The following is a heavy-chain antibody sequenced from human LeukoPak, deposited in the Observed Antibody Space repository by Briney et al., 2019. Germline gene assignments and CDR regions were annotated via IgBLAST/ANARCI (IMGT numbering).Heavy chain of an antibody. CDR1: GFTFSNYG. CDR3: ANDPSPHGMLTGYHS. Sequence: GGSLRLSCTVSGFTFSNYGMHWVRQAPGKGLEWVAVISYDGSNKNYADSVKGRFTISRDNSKITLFLQMNSLRPEDTAVYYCANDPSPHGMLTGYHSWGQGTMVTVSS. V-gene: IGHV3-30*18. D-gene: IGHD3-9*01. J-gene: IGHJ5*02. CDR2: ISYDGSNK.